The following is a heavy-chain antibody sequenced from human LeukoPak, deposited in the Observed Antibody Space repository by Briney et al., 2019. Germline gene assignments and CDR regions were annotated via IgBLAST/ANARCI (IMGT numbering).Heavy chain of an antibody. CDR1: GFTFSSYS. CDR3: ARDDSSDQTFDY. CDR2: ISSSSSYI. Sequence: GGSLRLSCAAPGFTFSSYSMTWVRQAPGKGLEWVSSISSSSSYIYYADSVKGRFTISRDNAKNSLYLQMNSLRAEDTAVYYCARDDSSDQTFDYWGQGTLVTVSS. V-gene: IGHV3-21*01. D-gene: IGHD3-22*01. J-gene: IGHJ4*02.